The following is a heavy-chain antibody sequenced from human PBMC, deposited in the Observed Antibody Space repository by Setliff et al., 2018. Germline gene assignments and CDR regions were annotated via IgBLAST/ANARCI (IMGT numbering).Heavy chain of an antibody. V-gene: IGHV1-18*01. CDR2: INA. CDR1: GGAFTSHG. J-gene: IGHJ4*02. CDR3: ARAPPKIVVTVAALDY. Sequence: DSVKVSCKVSGGAFTSHGVSWVRQAPGQGLEWMGWINAYAQKFQGRVTMTIDTLTSTAYMELRSLGSDDTAVYYCARAPPKIVVTVAALDYWGQGALVTVSS. D-gene: IGHD2-15*01.